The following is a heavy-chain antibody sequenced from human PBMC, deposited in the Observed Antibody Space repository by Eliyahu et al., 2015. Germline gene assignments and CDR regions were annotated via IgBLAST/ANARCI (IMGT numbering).Heavy chain of an antibody. D-gene: IGHD2-2*01. CDR3: AKWESSLHAFDI. CDR2: SFHTGST. V-gene: IGHV4-59*08. Sequence: QVQLQESGPGLVKPSETLXLTCTVSGDSITSYFWNWIRQPPGKRLEWIGYSFHTGSTNYNPSLKSRVTISVDTSKNQFSLKLTSVTAADTALYYCAKWESSLHAFDIWGQGTMVTVSS. J-gene: IGHJ3*02. CDR1: GDSITSYF.